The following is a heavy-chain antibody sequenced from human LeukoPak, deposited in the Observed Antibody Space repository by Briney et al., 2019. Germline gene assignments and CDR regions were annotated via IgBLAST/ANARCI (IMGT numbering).Heavy chain of an antibody. D-gene: IGHD3-22*01. CDR1: GYTFTSYD. J-gene: IGHJ4*02. V-gene: IGHV1-8*01. CDR3: ARGLDYDSSGYYPTFDY. Sequence: ASVKVSCKASGYTFTSYDINWVRQATGQGLEWMGWMDPNSGNTGYAQKFQGRVTMTRNTSISTAYMELSSLRSEDTAVYYCARGLDYDSSGYYPTFDYWGQGTLVTVSS. CDR2: MDPNSGNT.